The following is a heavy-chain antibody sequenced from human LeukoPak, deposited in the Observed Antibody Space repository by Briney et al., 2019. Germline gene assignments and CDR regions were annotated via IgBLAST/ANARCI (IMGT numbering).Heavy chain of an antibody. CDR2: IIPIFGTA. CDR3: ARAYDFWSGYSRRGIYYFDY. J-gene: IGHJ4*02. V-gene: IGHV1-69*13. CDR1: GGTFSSYA. Sequence: GASVKVSCKASGGTFSSYAISWVRQAPGQGLEWMGGIIPIFGTANYAQKFQGRVTLTADESTSTAYMELSSLRSEDTAVYYCARAYDFWSGYSRRGIYYFDYWGQGTLVTVSS. D-gene: IGHD3-3*01.